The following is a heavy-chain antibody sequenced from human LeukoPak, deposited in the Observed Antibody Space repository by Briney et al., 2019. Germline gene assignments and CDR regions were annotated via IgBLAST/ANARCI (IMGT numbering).Heavy chain of an antibody. CDR1: GGSISSGGYY. CDR2: IYYSGST. J-gene: IGHJ5*02. Sequence: SETLSLTCTVSGGSISSGGYYWSWIRQHPGKGLEWIGYIYYSGSTYYNPSPKSRVTISVDTSKNQFSLKLSSVTAADTAVYYCARVHDSSGYYGVNWFDPWGQGTLVTVSS. V-gene: IGHV4-31*03. CDR3: ARVHDSSGYYGVNWFDP. D-gene: IGHD3-22*01.